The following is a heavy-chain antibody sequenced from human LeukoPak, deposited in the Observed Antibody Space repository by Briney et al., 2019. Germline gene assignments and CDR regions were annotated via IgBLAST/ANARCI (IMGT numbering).Heavy chain of an antibody. CDR1: GGSISSYY. V-gene: IGHV4-59*08. CDR2: IYYSGNT. CDR3: ARAHSSGYYSAVFDY. J-gene: IGHJ4*02. Sequence: PSETLSLTCTVSGGSISSYYWNWFRQPPGRGLEWIGYIYYSGNTNYNPSLKSRVTISVDTSKNQFSLKLSSVTAADTAVYYCARAHSSGYYSAVFDYWGQGTLVTVSS. D-gene: IGHD3-22*01.